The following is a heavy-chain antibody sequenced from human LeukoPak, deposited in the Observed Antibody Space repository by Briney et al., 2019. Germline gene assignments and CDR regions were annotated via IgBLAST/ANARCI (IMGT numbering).Heavy chain of an antibody. CDR1: GFPFTYTW. Sequence: SPGGSLRLSCAASGFPFTYTWMNWVRQAPGKGLEWVGHIKGKSDGGTTEYAGPVKGRFTISRDDSKSTLYLQMTSLNTDGTAVYYCSRGHYGRWGQGTLVTVSS. J-gene: IGHJ4*02. V-gene: IGHV3-15*01. CDR2: IKGKSDGGTT. CDR3: SRGHYGR. D-gene: IGHD3-10*01.